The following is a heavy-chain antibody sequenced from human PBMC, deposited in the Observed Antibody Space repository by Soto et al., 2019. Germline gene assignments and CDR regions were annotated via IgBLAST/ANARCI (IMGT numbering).Heavy chain of an antibody. D-gene: IGHD4-4*01. J-gene: IGHJ5*02. CDR1: GFTFSSHA. CDR3: AKGSYTNYNWFDP. Sequence: PGGSLRLSCAASGFTFSSHAMSWVRQAPGKGLEWVSSMSGSGDNTYHADSVKGRFTVSRDNSKNTLYLQMNSLRVEDTAVYYCAKGSYTNYNWFDPWGQGTLVNVS. CDR2: MSGSGDNT. V-gene: IGHV3-23*01.